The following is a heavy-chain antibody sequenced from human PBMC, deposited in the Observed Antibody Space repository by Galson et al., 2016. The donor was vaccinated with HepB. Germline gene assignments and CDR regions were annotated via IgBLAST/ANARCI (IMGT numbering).Heavy chain of an antibody. Sequence: SVKVACKVSGKSLSELSMYWVRQAPGKGLEWMGGFDPEDGEKLYAQMFQGRVTMTEDTSTDTAYMELSSLRSEDTAVDYCSTGPLGAISVSFDFWGQGTLVTVSS. D-gene: IGHD1-26*01. CDR3: STGPLGAISVSFDF. V-gene: IGHV1-24*01. J-gene: IGHJ4*02. CDR1: GKSLSELS. CDR2: FDPEDGEK.